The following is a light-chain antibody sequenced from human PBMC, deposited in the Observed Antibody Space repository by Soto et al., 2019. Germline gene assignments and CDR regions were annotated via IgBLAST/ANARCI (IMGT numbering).Light chain of an antibody. J-gene: IGKJ1*01. Sequence: DIQMTQSPSTLSASVGDRVTITCRASQSINSWLAWYQQKPGKAPKLLIYEASSLESGVPSRFSGSGSGTEFTLTISSLQPDDFATYYCQQYNSFSPTWTFGQGTKVEIK. CDR3: QQYNSFSPTWT. CDR1: QSINSW. CDR2: EAS. V-gene: IGKV1-5*03.